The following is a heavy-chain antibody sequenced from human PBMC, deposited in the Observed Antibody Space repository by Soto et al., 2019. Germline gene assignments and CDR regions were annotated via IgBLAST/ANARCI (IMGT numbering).Heavy chain of an antibody. CDR3: ARGAYYYDSSGLSY. CDR1: GFTFSRYS. Sequence: EVQLVESGGGLVQPGGSLRLSCAASGFTFSRYSMNWVRQAPGQALEWASYISSSSSTIYYADSVKGRFTISRDNAKNSLYLQMNSLRAEDTAVYYCARGAYYYDSSGLSYWGQGTLVTVSS. V-gene: IGHV3-48*01. CDR2: ISSSSSTI. D-gene: IGHD3-22*01. J-gene: IGHJ4*02.